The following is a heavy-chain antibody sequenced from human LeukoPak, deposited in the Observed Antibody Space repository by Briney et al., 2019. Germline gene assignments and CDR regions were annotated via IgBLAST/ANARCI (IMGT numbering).Heavy chain of an antibody. CDR1: GYTFTGYH. CDR3: ARNLWFGESSDGFDM. D-gene: IGHD3-10*01. CDR2: INPNSGDT. J-gene: IGHJ3*02. V-gene: IGHV1-2*02. Sequence: ASVKVSCKASGYTFTGYHMHWVRQAPGPGLEWMGWINPNSGDTNYAQKFQGRVTMTRDTSISTAYMDMSSLRSDDTAVYYCARNLWFGESSDGFDMWGQGTMVTVSS.